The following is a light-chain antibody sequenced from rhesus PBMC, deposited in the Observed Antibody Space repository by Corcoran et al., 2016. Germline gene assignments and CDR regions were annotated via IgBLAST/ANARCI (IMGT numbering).Light chain of an antibody. J-gene: IGKJ2*01. Sequence: EIVMTQSPATLSLSPGERATLSCRASQSVSSNLAWYPQKPGQAPRLLIYFASNRAQGIPDRFSGSGSVTDLTLTISSLEPEDVGVYYCQQYNNWNSFGQGTKVEIK. V-gene: IGKV3-35*01. CDR3: QQYNNWNS. CDR2: FAS. CDR1: QSVSSN.